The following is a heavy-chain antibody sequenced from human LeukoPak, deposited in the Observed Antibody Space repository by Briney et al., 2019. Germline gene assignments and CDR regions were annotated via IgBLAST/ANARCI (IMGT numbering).Heavy chain of an antibody. CDR1: GGSISSYY. V-gene: IGHV4-59*08. D-gene: IGHD3-3*01. CDR3: ARQTIFGVVTGTDY. Sequence: SETLSLTCTVSGGSISSYYWSWIRQPPGKGLEWIGYIYYSGSTNYNPSLRSRVTISVDTSKNQFSLKLSSVTAADTAVYYCARQTIFGVVTGTDYWGQGTLVTVSS. CDR2: IYYSGST. J-gene: IGHJ4*02.